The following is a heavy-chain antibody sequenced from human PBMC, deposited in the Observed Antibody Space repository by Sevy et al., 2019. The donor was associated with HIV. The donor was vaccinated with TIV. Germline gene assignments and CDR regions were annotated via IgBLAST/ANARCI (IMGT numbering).Heavy chain of an antibody. CDR2: IYPGDSDT. J-gene: IGHJ5*02. CDR1: GYSFTSYW. CDR3: ARSRADSSSWYGSWFDP. D-gene: IGHD6-13*01. V-gene: IGHV5-51*01. Sequence: GESLKISCKGSGYSFTSYWIGWVRQLPGKGLEWMGIIYPGDSDTRYSPSFQGQVTISADKSISTAYLQWSSLKASDTAMYYCARSRADSSSWYGSWFDPWGQGTLVTVSS.